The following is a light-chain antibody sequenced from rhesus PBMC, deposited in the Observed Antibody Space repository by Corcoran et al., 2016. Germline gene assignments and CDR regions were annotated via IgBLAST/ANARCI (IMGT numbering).Light chain of an antibody. Sequence: EIVLTQSPATLSLSPGETATLSCMASKTVGSNLVWYQQKPGQVPTLLVQSAYFTATGIPDRFSGSGSRTEFSLTISSLEPEDVGIYYCQKCNDLPLTFGGGAKVEI. V-gene: IGKV3-40*03. CDR2: SAY. J-gene: IGKJ4*01. CDR3: QKCNDLPLT. CDR1: KTVGSN.